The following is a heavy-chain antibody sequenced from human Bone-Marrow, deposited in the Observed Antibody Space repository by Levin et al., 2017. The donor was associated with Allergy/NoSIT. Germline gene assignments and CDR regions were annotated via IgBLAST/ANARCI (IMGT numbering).Heavy chain of an antibody. D-gene: IGHD5-12*01. V-gene: IGHV4-39*01. Sequence: SETLSLTCTVSGGSISSSSYYWGWIRQPPGKGLEWIGSIYYSGSTYYNPPLKSRVTISVDTSKNQFSLKLSSVTAADTAVYYCARHESVPVATRFPFDYWGQGTLVTVSS. CDR2: IYYSGST. CDR3: ARHESVPVATRFPFDY. J-gene: IGHJ4*02. CDR1: GGSISSSSYY.